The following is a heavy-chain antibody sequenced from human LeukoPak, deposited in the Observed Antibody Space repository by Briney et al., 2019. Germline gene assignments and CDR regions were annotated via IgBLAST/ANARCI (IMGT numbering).Heavy chain of an antibody. D-gene: IGHD6-6*01. CDR1: GFTFSTYT. V-gene: IGHV3-21*01. CDR2: ITSSSTYI. Sequence: PGGSLGLSCAASGFTFSTYTMNWVRQAPGKGLEWVSSITSSSTYIYYADSVKGRFTISRDNAKNSLYLQMNSLRAEDTAVYYCARDQTLRQLVHYYYMDVWGKGTTVTVSS. CDR3: ARDQTLRQLVHYYYMDV. J-gene: IGHJ6*03.